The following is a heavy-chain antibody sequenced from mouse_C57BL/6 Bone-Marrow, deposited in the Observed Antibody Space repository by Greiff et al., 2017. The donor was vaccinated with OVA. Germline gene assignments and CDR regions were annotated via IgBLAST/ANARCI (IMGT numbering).Heavy chain of an antibody. CDR1: GYTFTDYY. J-gene: IGHJ1*03. V-gene: IGHV1-76*01. Sequence: QVQLKESGAELVRPGASVKLSCKASGYTFTDYYINWVKQRPGQGLEWIARIYPGSGNTYYNEKFKGKATLTAEKSSSTAYMQLSSLTSEDSAVYFCARYYGSDWYFDVWGTGTTVTVSS. CDR2: IYPGSGNT. CDR3: ARYYGSDWYFDV. D-gene: IGHD1-1*01.